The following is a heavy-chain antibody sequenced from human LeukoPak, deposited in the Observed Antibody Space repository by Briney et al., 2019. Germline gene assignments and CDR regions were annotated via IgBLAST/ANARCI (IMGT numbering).Heavy chain of an antibody. CDR3: ARGAYRTNSAPDY. Sequence: SETLSLNCTVSGGSISSYYWSWIRQPPGKGLEWIGYIYYSGSTNYNPSLKSRVTISVDTSKNQFSLKLSSVTAADTAVYYCARGAYRTNSAPDYWGQGTLVTVSS. CDR2: IYYSGST. V-gene: IGHV4-59*01. D-gene: IGHD1-26*01. CDR1: GGSISSYY. J-gene: IGHJ4*02.